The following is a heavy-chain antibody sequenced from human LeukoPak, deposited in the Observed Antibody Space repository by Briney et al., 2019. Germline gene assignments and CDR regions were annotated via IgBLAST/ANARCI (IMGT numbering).Heavy chain of an antibody. CDR1: GFTFSSYG. CDR3: AKDLSSGWTNWFDP. V-gene: IGHV3-30*18. D-gene: IGHD6-19*01. CDR2: ISYDGSNK. J-gene: IGHJ5*02. Sequence: PGGSLRLSCAASGFTFSSYGMHWVRQAPGKGLEWVAVISYDGSNKYYADSVKGRFTISRDNSKNTLYLQMNSLRAEDTVVYYCAKDLSSGWTNWFDPWGQGTLVTVSS.